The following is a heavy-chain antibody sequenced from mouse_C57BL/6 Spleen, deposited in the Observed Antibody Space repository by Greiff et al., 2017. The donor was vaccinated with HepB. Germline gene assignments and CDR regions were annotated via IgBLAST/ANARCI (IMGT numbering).Heavy chain of an antibody. CDR2: IYPGSGST. CDR3: ARRGYGSSYAGYFDV. Sequence: QVQLQQPGAELVKPGASVKMSCKASGYTFTSYWITWVKQRPGQGLEWIGDIYPGSGSTNYNEKFKSKATLTVDTSSSTAYMQLSSLTSEDSAVYYCARRGYGSSYAGYFDVWGTGTTVTVSS. V-gene: IGHV1-55*01. J-gene: IGHJ1*03. CDR1: GYTFTSYW. D-gene: IGHD1-1*01.